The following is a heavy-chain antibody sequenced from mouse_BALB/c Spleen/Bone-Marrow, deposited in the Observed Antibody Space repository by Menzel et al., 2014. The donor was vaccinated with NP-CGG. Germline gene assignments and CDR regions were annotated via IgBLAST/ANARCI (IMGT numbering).Heavy chain of an antibody. CDR2: INPSTGNT. J-gene: IGHJ4*01. CDR1: GYTFTNYW. D-gene: IGHD2-1*01. V-gene: IGHV1-7*01. CDR3: ARGNYEAMDY. Sequence: VQLQQSGAELAKPGASVKMSCKASGYTFTNYWMHWVKQRPGQGLEWIGYINPSTGNTEYNQKFKDKSTLTADKSSNTAFMQLSSLTSEDSAVYFCARGNYEAMDYWGQGTSVTVSS.